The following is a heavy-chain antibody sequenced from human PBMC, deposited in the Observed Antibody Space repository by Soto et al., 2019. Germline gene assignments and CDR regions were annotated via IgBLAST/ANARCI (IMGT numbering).Heavy chain of an antibody. D-gene: IGHD3-22*01. CDR1: GGSISSYY. J-gene: IGHJ6*02. V-gene: IGHV4-59*01. CDR3: ARGMFYYDSSGPPRGMDV. CDR2: IYYSGST. Sequence: ETLSLTCTVSGGSISSYYWSWIRQPPGKGLEWIGYIYYSGSTNYNPSLKSRVTISVDTSKNQFSLKLSSVTAADTAVYYCARGMFYYDSSGPPRGMDVWGQGTTVTVSS.